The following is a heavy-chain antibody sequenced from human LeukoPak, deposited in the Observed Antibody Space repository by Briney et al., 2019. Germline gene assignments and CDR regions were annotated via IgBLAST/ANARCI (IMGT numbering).Heavy chain of an antibody. CDR2: INPSGGST. D-gene: IGHD5-12*01. Sequence: ASVKVSCNASTYTLTSYYMHWVRHAPGQGLEWMGIINPSGGSTNYAQKFQGRVTMTRDMSTRTVYMELSSLRFEDTAVYYCANQEWLRFNLNAFDIWGQGTMVTVSS. CDR1: TYTLTSYY. J-gene: IGHJ3*02. V-gene: IGHV1-46*01. CDR3: ANQEWLRFNLNAFDI.